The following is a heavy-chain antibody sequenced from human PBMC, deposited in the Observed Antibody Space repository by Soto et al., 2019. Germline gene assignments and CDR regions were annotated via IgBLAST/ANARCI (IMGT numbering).Heavy chain of an antibody. Sequence: QVTLKESGPVLVKPTETLTLSCTVSGLSITDSEMGVSWIRQPPGQPLEWLAHIDSSGEKSDRTFLKSKLAISKDTSKSQIVLTITNMDPADTATYYCARRHLAVAVSPWFDPWGQGIPVTVSS. D-gene: IGHD6-19*01. V-gene: IGHV2-26*01. CDR1: GLSITDSEMG. CDR3: ARRHLAVAVSPWFDP. CDR2: IDSSGEK. J-gene: IGHJ5*02.